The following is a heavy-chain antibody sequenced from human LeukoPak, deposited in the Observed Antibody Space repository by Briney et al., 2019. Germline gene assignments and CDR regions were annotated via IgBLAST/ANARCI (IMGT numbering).Heavy chain of an antibody. J-gene: IGHJ3*02. CDR2: IYYSGST. CDR3: ARGGGSYYGSGSVGAFDI. D-gene: IGHD3-10*01. Sequence: SETLSLTCTVSGGSISSYYWSWIRQPPGKGLEWIGYIYYSGSTNYNPSLKSRVNISVDTSKNQFSLKLSSVTAADTAVYYCARGGGSYYGSGSVGAFDIWGQGTMVTVSS. CDR1: GGSISSYY. V-gene: IGHV4-59*01.